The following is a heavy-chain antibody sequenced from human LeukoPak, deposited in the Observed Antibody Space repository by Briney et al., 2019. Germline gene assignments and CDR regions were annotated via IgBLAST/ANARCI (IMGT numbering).Heavy chain of an antibody. D-gene: IGHD5/OR15-5a*01. CDR3: VRDQYRVSIFDY. V-gene: IGHV3-30-3*01. CDR2: VSYDGSNK. J-gene: IGHJ4*02. CDR1: GFTFSSYA. Sequence: PGRSLRLSCAASGFTFSSYAMHWVRQAPGKGLEWVADVSYDGSNKFYADSVKGRFTISRDNSKNTLYLQMNSLRAEDTAVYYCVRDQYRVSIFDYWGQGTLVNVSP.